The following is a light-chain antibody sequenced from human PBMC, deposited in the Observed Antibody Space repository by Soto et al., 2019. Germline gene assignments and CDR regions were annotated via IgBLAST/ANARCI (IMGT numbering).Light chain of an antibody. V-gene: IGKV3-20*01. CDR3: QQVSSYPLN. Sequence: EIVFTQSPGTLSLSPRERATLSCRASQTVRNNYLAWYQQKPGQAPRLLIYDASSRATGIPDRFSGGGSGTDFTLTISRLEPEDFAVYYCQQVSSYPLNFGGGTKVDTK. CDR1: QTVRNNY. J-gene: IGKJ4*01. CDR2: DAS.